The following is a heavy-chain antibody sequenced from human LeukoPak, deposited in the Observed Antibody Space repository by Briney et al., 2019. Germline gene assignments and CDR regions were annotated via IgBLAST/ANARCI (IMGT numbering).Heavy chain of an antibody. CDR1: GGSISSSSYY. J-gene: IGHJ4*02. Sequence: PSETLSLTCTVSGGSISSSSYYWGWIRQPPGKGLEWIGSIYHSGSTNYNPSLKSRVTISVDKSKNQFSLKLSSVTAADTAVYYCARQALGIRGYYFDYWGQGTLVTVSS. V-gene: IGHV4-39*07. CDR3: ARQALGIRGYYFDY. D-gene: IGHD7-27*01. CDR2: IYHSGST.